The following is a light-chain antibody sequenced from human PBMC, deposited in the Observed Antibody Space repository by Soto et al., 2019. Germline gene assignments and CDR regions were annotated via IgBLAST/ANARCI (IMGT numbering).Light chain of an antibody. CDR3: QHYGSSQYT. J-gene: IGKJ1*01. CDR1: QSVSSSY. CDR2: GAS. Sequence: EIVLTHSPGTPSLSPGERATLSCRASQSVSSSYLDWYQQKPGQAPRLLIYGASSRATGIPDRFSGSGSGRDLTVAISRLEPEDFAVYYCQHYGSSQYTVGQGTKVDIK. V-gene: IGKV3-20*01.